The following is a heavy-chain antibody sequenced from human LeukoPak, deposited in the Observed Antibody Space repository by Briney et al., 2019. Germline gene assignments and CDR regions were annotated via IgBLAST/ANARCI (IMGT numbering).Heavy chain of an antibody. J-gene: IGHJ4*02. V-gene: IGHV3-43*02. CDR1: GFTFDDYA. CDR3: AKARWEPNFDY. CDR2: INENGDIA. Sequence: GGSLRLSCAASGFTFDDYAMHWVRQGPGKSLEWVSLINENGDIAYYGDSVRGRFTVSRDNAKNSLYLQMNSLTTEDPALYYCAKARWEPNFDYWGQGTLVTASS. D-gene: IGHD1-26*01.